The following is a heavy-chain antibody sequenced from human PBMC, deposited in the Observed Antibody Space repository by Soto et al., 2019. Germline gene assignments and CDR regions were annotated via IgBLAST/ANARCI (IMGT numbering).Heavy chain of an antibody. D-gene: IGHD4-4*01. V-gene: IGHV3-30-3*01. CDR2: ISYDGSDK. CDR3: ASHLWYSNYGGNYYFDL. J-gene: IGHJ2*01. CDR1: GFTFSNYA. Sequence: QVQLVESGGGVVQPGRSLGLSCPASGFTFSNYAMNWVRQAPGKGLEWVALISYDGSDKYYADSVKGRFTISRDNFKKTLYQQMNSLRAEDTAVFYCASHLWYSNYGGNYYFDLWGRGTLVPVSS.